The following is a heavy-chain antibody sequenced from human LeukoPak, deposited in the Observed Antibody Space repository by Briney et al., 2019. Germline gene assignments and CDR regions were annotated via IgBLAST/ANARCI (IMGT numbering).Heavy chain of an antibody. CDR3: ARFRWNDYYYYGMDV. Sequence: SETLSLTCTVSGGSISSYYWSWIRQPPGKGLERIGYIYYSGSTNYNPSLKSRVTISGDTSKNQFSLKLSSVTAADTAVYYCARFRWNDYYYYGMDVWGQGTTVTVS. CDR1: GGSISSYY. D-gene: IGHD1-1*01. CDR2: IYYSGST. J-gene: IGHJ6*02. V-gene: IGHV4-59*01.